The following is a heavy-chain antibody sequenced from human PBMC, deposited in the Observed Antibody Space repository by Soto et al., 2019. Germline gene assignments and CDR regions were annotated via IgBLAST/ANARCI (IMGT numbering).Heavy chain of an antibody. D-gene: IGHD6-6*01. J-gene: IGHJ6*02. CDR3: ARGIEAARRYYYYGMDV. V-gene: IGHV4-34*01. Sequence: NPSETLSLTCAVYGGSFSGYYWSWIRQPPGKGLEWIGEINHSGSTNYNPSLKSRVTISVDTSKNQFSLKLSSVTAADTAVYYCARGIEAARRYYYYGMDVWGQGTTVTVSS. CDR1: GGSFSGYY. CDR2: INHSGST.